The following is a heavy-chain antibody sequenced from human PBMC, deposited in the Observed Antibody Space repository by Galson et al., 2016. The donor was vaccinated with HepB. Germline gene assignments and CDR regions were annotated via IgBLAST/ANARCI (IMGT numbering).Heavy chain of an antibody. Sequence: SWIRQPPGQGLEWIGESNEDGRTRFNKSLKSRVTISVDTSKNQFSLRLTSVTAADTGFYYCARVNPLYARLSYGLDVWGKGTTVTVSS. D-gene: IGHD2/OR15-2a*01. V-gene: IGHV4-34*01. CDR2: SNEDGRT. J-gene: IGHJ6*04. CDR3: ARVNPLYARLSYGLDV.